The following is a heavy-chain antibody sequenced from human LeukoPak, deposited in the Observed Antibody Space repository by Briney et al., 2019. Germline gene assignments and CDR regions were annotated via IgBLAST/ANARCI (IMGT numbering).Heavy chain of an antibody. D-gene: IGHD3-22*01. CDR3: ATLRGYDSSGYSD. V-gene: IGHV3-21*01. CDR2: ISSSSSYI. Sequence: KTGGSLRLSCAASGFTFSSYSMNWVRQAPGKGLEWVSSISSSSSYIYYADSVKGRFTISRDNAKNSLYPQMNSLRAEDTAVYYCATLRGYDSSGYSDWGQGTLVTVSS. CDR1: GFTFSSYS. J-gene: IGHJ4*02.